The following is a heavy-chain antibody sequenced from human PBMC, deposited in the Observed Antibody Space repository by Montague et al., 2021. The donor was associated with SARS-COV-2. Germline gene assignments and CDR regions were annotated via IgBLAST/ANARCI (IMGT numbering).Heavy chain of an antibody. CDR2: ISTSGNT. V-gene: IGHV4-61*02. J-gene: IGHJ6*02. CDR1: GGSINSGSYY. D-gene: IGHD3-9*01. CDR3: ARDTRPNFAYYDILAGDYYYYGIDV. Sequence: TLSLTCTVSGGSINSGSYYWGWIRQAAGKGLEWTGRISTSGNTKYNTSLKSRVTISVDTSQNQFSLKMYSVTAADTAVYYCARDTRPNFAYYDILAGDYYYYGIDVWGQGTTVTVSS.